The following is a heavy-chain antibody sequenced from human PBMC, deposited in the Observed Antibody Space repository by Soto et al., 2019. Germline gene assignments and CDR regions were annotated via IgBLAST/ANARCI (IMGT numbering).Heavy chain of an antibody. Sequence: QVQLQQWGAGLLKPSETLSLTCAVYGGSFSGYYWSWIRQPPGKGLEWIGEINHSGCTNYNPSLTRRVTISVDTSKTQFSLRLSSVTAADTSVYYCARGIGYCSSTSCRPPRGPDYYMDVWGKGTTVTVSS. CDR2: INHSGCT. D-gene: IGHD2-2*01. CDR3: ARGIGYCSSTSCRPPRGPDYYMDV. J-gene: IGHJ6*03. V-gene: IGHV4-34*01. CDR1: GGSFSGYY.